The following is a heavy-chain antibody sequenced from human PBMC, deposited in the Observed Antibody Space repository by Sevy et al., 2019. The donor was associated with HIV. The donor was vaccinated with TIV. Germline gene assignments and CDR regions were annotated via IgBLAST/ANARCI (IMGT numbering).Heavy chain of an antibody. V-gene: IGHV4-61*01. CDR1: GGSVSSDNYY. D-gene: IGHD1-26*01. Sequence: SETLSLTCTVSGGSVSSDNYYWSWIRQPPGKGLEWIGNIYYSGSTNYNPSLKSRVTISVETSKNQFSLKLSSVTAADTAVYYCARDHSRSYYDSWFDPWGQGTLVTVSS. J-gene: IGHJ5*02. CDR3: ARDHSRSYYDSWFDP. CDR2: IYYSGST.